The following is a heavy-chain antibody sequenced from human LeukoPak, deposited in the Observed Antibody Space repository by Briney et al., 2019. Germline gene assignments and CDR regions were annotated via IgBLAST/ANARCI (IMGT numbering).Heavy chain of an antibody. V-gene: IGHV3-23*01. CDR1: GFTFSSYA. D-gene: IGHD3-10*01. CDR3: AKVVGGVRGVLDY. J-gene: IGHJ4*02. Sequence: GGSLRLSCATSGFTFSSYAMSWVRQAPGKGLEWVSDISGSGDSTYYADSVKGRFTISRDNSKNTLYLQMNSLRAEDTAVYYCAKVVGGVRGVLDYWGQGALVTVSS. CDR2: ISGSGDST.